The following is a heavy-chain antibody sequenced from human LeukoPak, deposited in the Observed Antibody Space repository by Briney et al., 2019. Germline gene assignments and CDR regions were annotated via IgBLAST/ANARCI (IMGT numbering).Heavy chain of an antibody. CDR3: ASTNFGSASCYGANWFDP. J-gene: IGHJ5*02. Sequence: PSETLSLTXTVSGGSISSGDYYWSWIRQPPGEGLEWIGYIYYSGNTFHYNPSLKSRVNISVDTSKNQFSLRLSSVTAVDTAVYYCASTNFGSASCYGANWFDPWGQGTLVTVSS. CDR2: IYYSGNT. D-gene: IGHD2-2*01. V-gene: IGHV4-30-4*08. CDR1: GGSISSGDYY.